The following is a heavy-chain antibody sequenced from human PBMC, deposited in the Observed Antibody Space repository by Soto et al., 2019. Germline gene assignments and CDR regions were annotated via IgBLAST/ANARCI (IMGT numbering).Heavy chain of an antibody. CDR2: INAGNGNT. Sequence: ASVKVSFKASGYTFTSYAMHWLRQAPGQRLEWMGWINAGNGNTKYSQKFQGRVTITRDTSASTAYMELSSLRPEDTAVYYCAREGDLYYYYGMDVWGQGTTVTVSS. CDR3: AREGDLYYYYGMDV. J-gene: IGHJ6*02. D-gene: IGHD3-16*01. CDR1: GYTFTSYA. V-gene: IGHV1-3*01.